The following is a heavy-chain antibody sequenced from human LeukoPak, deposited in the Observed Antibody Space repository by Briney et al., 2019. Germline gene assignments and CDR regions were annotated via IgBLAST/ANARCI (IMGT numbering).Heavy chain of an antibody. CDR3: ARDLTATSGSYYDY. V-gene: IGHV3-11*06. CDR1: GFTFSDCY. D-gene: IGHD1-26*01. J-gene: IGHJ4*02. Sequence: GGSLRLSCAASGFTFSDCYMSWIRQAPGKGLEWVSYISSSSSYTNYADSVKGRFTISRDNAKNSLYLQMNSLIAEDTAVYYRARDLTATSGSYYDYWGQGTLVTVSS. CDR2: ISSSSSYT.